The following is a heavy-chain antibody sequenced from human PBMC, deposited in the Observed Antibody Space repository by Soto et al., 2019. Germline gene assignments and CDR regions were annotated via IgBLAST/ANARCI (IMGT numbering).Heavy chain of an antibody. CDR3: VKDPPIVVVPAAEGRWAGMDV. CDR1: GFTFSSYA. V-gene: IGHV3-64D*06. CDR2: ISSNGGST. Sequence: EVQLVESGGGLVQPGGSLRLSCSASGFTFSSYAMHWVRQAPGKGLEYVSAISSNGGSTYYADSVKGRFTISRDNSKNTLYLQMSSLRAEDTAVYYCVKDPPIVVVPAAEGRWAGMDVWGQGTTVTVSS. J-gene: IGHJ6*02. D-gene: IGHD2-2*01.